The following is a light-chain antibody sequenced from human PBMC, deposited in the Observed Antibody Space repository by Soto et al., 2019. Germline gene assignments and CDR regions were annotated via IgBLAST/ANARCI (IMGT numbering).Light chain of an antibody. Sequence: QSVLTQPPSVSASPGQEVTISCSGSSSNIGNNYVSWYQQLRGTAPKLLFYENNKRPSGIPDRFSGSKSGTSATLGIAGLQTGDEADYYCGTWDSSLSAGGVFGTGTKVTVL. V-gene: IGLV1-51*02. J-gene: IGLJ1*01. CDR3: GTWDSSLSAGGV. CDR2: ENN. CDR1: SSNIGNNY.